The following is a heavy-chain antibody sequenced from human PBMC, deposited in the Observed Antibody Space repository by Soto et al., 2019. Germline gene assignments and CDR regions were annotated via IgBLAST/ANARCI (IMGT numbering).Heavy chain of an antibody. J-gene: IGHJ6*02. Sequence: GGSLRLSCAASGFTVSSTYMSWVRQAPGKGLEWVSVIYSGGSTYYADSVKGRFTISRDNSKNTLYLQMNSLRAEDTAVYYCASSSGYYYYGMDVWGQGTTVTVSS. CDR2: IYSGGST. CDR1: GFTVSSTY. CDR3: ASSSGYYYYGMDV. D-gene: IGHD6-19*01. V-gene: IGHV3-66*01.